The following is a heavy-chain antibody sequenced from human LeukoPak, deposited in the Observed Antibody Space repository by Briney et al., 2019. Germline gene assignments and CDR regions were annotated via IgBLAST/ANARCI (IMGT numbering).Heavy chain of an antibody. J-gene: IGHJ3*02. V-gene: IGHV4-39*07. CDR3: ARDCEGIAVAGVNDAFDI. Sequence: PSETLSLTCTVSGGSISSSSYYWGWIRQPPGKGLEWIGSIYYSGSTYYNPSLKSRVTISVDTSKNQFSLKLSSVTAADTAVYYCARDCEGIAVAGVNDAFDIWGQGTMVTVSS. D-gene: IGHD6-19*01. CDR1: GGSISSSSYY. CDR2: IYYSGST.